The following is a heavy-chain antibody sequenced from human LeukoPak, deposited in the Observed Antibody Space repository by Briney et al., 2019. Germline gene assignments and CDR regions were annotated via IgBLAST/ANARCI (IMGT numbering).Heavy chain of an antibody. J-gene: IGHJ4*02. Sequence: PGGSLRLSCAASGFAFDNYGMHWVRQAPGKGLEWVSGISWDGARKTYADSVKGRFTISRDNAKNSLYLQMNGLRAEDTALYHCASRLQSAGYYDSSGYANWGQGTLVTVSS. CDR3: ASRLQSAGYYDSSGYAN. V-gene: IGHV3-20*01. CDR1: GFAFDNYG. D-gene: IGHD3-22*01. CDR2: ISWDGARK.